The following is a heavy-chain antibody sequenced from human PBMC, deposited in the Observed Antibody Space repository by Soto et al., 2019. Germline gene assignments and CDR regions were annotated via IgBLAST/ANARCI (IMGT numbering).Heavy chain of an antibody. CDR2: TGSGTGPG. Sequence: SVKVSCTASGGSLSTKPISWGRQAPGQGLAWMGGTGSGTGPGNHAQKFQGRLTVTADKSTSPGYMELTNLSSEDTAVYYCARRDSGGVYRFFDSGGQGTLVTVSS. CDR1: GGSLSTKP. V-gene: IGHV1-69*06. CDR3: ARRDSGGVYRFFDS. D-gene: IGHD2-15*01. J-gene: IGHJ4*02.